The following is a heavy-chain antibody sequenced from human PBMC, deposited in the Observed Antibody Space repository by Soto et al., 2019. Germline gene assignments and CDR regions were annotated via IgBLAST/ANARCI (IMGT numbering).Heavy chain of an antibody. CDR2: IWYDGSNK. Sequence: GGSLRLSCAASGFTFSSDCMHWVRQAPGKGLEWVAVIWYDGSNKYYADSVKGRFTISRDNSKNTLYLQMNSLRAEDTAVYYCARDLRAYSDSSGRNWYDHWGQGTLVTVSS. CDR3: ARDLRAYSDSSGRNWYDH. V-gene: IGHV3-33*01. CDR1: GFTFSSDC. J-gene: IGHJ5*02. D-gene: IGHD3-22*01.